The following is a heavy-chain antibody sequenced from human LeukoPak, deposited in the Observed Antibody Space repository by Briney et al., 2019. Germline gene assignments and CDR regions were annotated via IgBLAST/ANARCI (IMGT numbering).Heavy chain of an antibody. J-gene: IGHJ3*02. CDR1: GFTFSSYS. V-gene: IGHV3-21*04. CDR3: AKHAGGHDLDALDI. Sequence: GGSLRLSCAASGFTFSSYSMNWVRQAPGKGLEWVSSISSSSSYIYYADSVKGRFTISRDNSRNTLPLHMNSLRAEDTAVYFCAKHAGGHDLDALDIWGQGTMVTVSS. CDR2: ISSSSSYI. D-gene: IGHD2-2*01.